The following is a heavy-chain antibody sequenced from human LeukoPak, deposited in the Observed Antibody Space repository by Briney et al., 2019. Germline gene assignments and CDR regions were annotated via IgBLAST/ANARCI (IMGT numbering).Heavy chain of an antibody. CDR2: FSDRGGIT. D-gene: IGHD3-3*01. J-gene: IGHJ4*02. Sequence: PGGPLRLPCAASGFTFRSYAMSGGPQAPGKGREGFSAFSDRGGITYYADPVKGRFPISRDNHKNTLYVQMNSLRAEHTAVYHCAKATDDFWSGYPIFDYWGQGTLVTVPS. CDR1: GFTFRSYA. V-gene: IGHV3-23*01. CDR3: AKATDDFWSGYPIFDY.